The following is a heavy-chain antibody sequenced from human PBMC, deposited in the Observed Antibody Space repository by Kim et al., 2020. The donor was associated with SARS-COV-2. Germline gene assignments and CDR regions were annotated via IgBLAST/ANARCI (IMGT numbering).Heavy chain of an antibody. CDR2: TYYRSKWYN. CDR1: GDSVSSNSAA. Sequence: SQTLSLTCAISGDSVSSNSAAWNWIRQSPSRGLEWLGRTYYRSKWYNDYAVSVKSRITINPDTSKNQFSLQLNSVTPEDTAVYYCASSSGKPTVTLPYGMDVWGQGTTVTVSS. J-gene: IGHJ6*02. D-gene: IGHD4-17*01. V-gene: IGHV6-1*01. CDR3: ASSSGKPTVTLPYGMDV.